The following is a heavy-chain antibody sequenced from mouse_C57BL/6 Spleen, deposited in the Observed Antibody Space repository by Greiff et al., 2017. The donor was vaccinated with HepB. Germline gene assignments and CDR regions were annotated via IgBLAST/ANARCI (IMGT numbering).Heavy chain of an antibody. CDR2: ISSGGDYT. CDR3: TRDGYYAARNYAMDY. V-gene: IGHV5-9-1*02. Sequence: EVKVEESGAGLVKPGGSLKLSCAASGFTFSSYAMSWVRQTPEKRLEWVAYISSGGDYTYYADTVKGRFTISRDNARNTLYLQMSSLKSEDTAMYYCTRDGYYAARNYAMDYWGQGTSVTVSS. D-gene: IGHD2-3*01. CDR1: GFTFSSYA. J-gene: IGHJ4*01.